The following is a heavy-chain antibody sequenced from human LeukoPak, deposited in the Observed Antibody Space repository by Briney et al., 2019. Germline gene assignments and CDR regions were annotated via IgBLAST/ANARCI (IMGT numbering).Heavy chain of an antibody. CDR2: IIPIFGTA. CDR1: GGTFSSYA. J-gene: IGHJ4*02. V-gene: IGHV1-69*05. CDR3: ASSPYYDSSGYYHY. D-gene: IGHD3-22*01. Sequence: SVKVSFKASGGTFSSYAISWVRQAPGQGLEWMGRIIPIFGTANYAQKFQGRVTITTDESTSTAYVELSSLRSEDTAVYYCASSPYYDSSGYYHYWGQGTLVTVSS.